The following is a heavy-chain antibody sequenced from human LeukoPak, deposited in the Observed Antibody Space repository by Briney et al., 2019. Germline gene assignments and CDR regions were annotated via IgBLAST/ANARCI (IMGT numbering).Heavy chain of an antibody. J-gene: IGHJ4*02. D-gene: IGHD5-24*01. CDR2: MNPNSGNT. CDR3: ARAVEMATIIDY. CDR1: GYTFTSYD. V-gene: IGHV1-8*01. Sequence: ASVKVSCKASGYTFTSYDINWVRQATGQGLEWMGWMNPNSGNTGYAQKFQGRVTMTRNTSISTAYMELSSLRSEDTAVYYCARAVEMATIIDYWGQGTLVTVSS.